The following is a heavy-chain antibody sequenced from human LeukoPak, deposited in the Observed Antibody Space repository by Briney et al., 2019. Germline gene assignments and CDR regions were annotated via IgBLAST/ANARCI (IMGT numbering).Heavy chain of an antibody. Sequence: GASVKVSCKVSEYTITELSMHWVRQAPAKGVEGLGGFDPEDGEIIYAQKFQGRVTMSDDTSTDTAYMELGSLRSDDTAVYYCAADRGDYSGSYWTAFDIWGQGTMVTVSS. CDR1: EYTITELS. J-gene: IGHJ3*02. CDR2: FDPEDGEI. D-gene: IGHD1-26*01. V-gene: IGHV1-24*01. CDR3: AADRGDYSGSYWTAFDI.